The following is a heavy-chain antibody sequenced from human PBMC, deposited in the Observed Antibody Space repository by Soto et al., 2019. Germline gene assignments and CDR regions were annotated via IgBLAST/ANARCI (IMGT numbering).Heavy chain of an antibody. CDR2: IIPIFGTA. V-gene: IGHV1-69*13. CDR3: ARQGFYDYIWGSYRHEGYFDY. D-gene: IGHD3-16*02. CDR1: GGTFSSYA. Sequence: ASVKVSCKASGGTFSSYAISWVRQAPGQGLEWMGGIIPIFGTANYAQKFQGRVTITADESTSTAYMELSSLRSEDTAVYYCARQGFYDYIWGSYRHEGYFDYWGQGTLVTVSS. J-gene: IGHJ4*02.